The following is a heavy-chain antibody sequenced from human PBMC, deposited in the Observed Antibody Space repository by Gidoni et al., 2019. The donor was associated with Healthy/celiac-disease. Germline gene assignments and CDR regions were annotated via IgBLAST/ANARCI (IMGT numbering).Heavy chain of an antibody. D-gene: IGHD5-12*01. V-gene: IGHV1-2*02. J-gene: IGHJ4*02. Sequence: QVQLVQAGAEVKKPGASVKVSCQASGYTFTGYYMHWGRQAPGQGLEGVGWIHPNSGGTNYAQEFQGRVTMTRDTSISTAYLELSRLRSDDTAVYYCARWGRRDGYNYGYWGQGTLVTVSS. CDR3: ARWGRRDGYNYGY. CDR2: IHPNSGGT. CDR1: GYTFTGYY.